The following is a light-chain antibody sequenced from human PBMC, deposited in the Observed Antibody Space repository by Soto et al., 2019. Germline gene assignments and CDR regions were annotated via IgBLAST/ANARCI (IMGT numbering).Light chain of an antibody. J-gene: IGLJ3*02. CDR1: SSDVGRYNY. V-gene: IGLV2-14*01. CDR3: SSYTTTSTLV. Sequence: QSALTQPASVSGSPGQSITISCTGTSSDVGRYNYVSWYQQHPGKAPKLIIYDVSSRPSGVSNRFSGSKSGNTASLTISGLQAEDEADYYSSSYTTTSTLVFGGGTKLTVL. CDR2: DVS.